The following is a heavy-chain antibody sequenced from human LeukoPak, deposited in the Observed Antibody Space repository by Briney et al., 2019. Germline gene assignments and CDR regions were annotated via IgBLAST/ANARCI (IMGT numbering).Heavy chain of an antibody. CDR2: ISWNSGSI. CDR1: GFTFDDYA. J-gene: IGHJ4*02. V-gene: IGHV3-9*01. D-gene: IGHD3-22*01. Sequence: GGSLRLSCAASGFTFDDYAMHWVRQAPGKGLEWVSGISWNSGSIGYADSVKGRFTISRDNAKNSLYLQMNSLRAEDTALYYCAKGNYYDSSGYPSYWGQGTLVTVSS. CDR3: AKGNYYDSSGYPSY.